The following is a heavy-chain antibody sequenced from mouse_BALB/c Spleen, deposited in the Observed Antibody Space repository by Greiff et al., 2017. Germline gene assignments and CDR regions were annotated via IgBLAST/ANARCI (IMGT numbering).Heavy chain of an antibody. Sequence: EVKLVESGGGLVKPGGSLKLSCAASGFTFSSYAMSWVRQTPEKRLEWVATISSGGSYTYYPDSVKGRFTISRDNAKNTLYLQMSSLRSEDTAMYYCARQDTDYYGSSYWYFDVWGAGTTVTVSS. D-gene: IGHD1-1*01. V-gene: IGHV5-9-3*01. J-gene: IGHJ1*01. CDR1: GFTFSSYA. CDR2: ISSGGSYT. CDR3: ARQDTDYYGSSYWYFDV.